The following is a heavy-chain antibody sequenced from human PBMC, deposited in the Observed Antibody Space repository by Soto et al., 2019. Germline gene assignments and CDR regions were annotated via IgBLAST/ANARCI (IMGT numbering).Heavy chain of an antibody. V-gene: IGHV3-23*01. D-gene: IGHD3-10*01. CDR2: VSAGGDMT. CDR1: GFTFSSYA. J-gene: IGHJ6*02. Sequence: DVQLLESGGHLVQPGGSLRLSCAASGFTFSSYAMSWVRQAPGKGLEWVSSVSAGGDMTYYSDSVKGRFTISRDNSNNALFLQMNSLRIEDTALYYWARGDRGGSGSPASYYYSGLDVWGQGTTVTVS. CDR3: ARGDRGGSGSPASYYYSGLDV.